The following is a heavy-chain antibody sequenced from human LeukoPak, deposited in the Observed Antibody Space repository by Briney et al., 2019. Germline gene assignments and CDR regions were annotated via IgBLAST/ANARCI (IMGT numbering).Heavy chain of an antibody. Sequence: GASVKVSCKASGYTFTSYGISWVRQAPGQGLEWMGWISAYNGNTNYAQKLQGRVTMTTDTSTSTAYVELRSLRSDDTAVYYCARDPADIVVVPAAIKSRFDPWGQGTLVTVSS. D-gene: IGHD2-2*01. J-gene: IGHJ5*02. CDR2: ISAYNGNT. V-gene: IGHV1-18*01. CDR3: ARDPADIVVVPAAIKSRFDP. CDR1: GYTFTSYG.